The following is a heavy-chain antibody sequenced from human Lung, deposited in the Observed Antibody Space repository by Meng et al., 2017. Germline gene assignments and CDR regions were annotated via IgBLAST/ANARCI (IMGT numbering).Heavy chain of an antibody. D-gene: IGHD1/OR15-1a*01. J-gene: IGHJ2*01. Sequence: VQPTDWGAGLLKASETLSLTCAVYGGSFSGYYWSWIRQPPGKGLEWIGEINHSGSTNYNPSLKSRVTISVDTSKNQFSLKLSSVTAADTAVYYCARPKQANWYFDLWGRGTLVTVSS. V-gene: IGHV4-34*01. CDR3: ARPKQANWYFDL. CDR1: GGSFSGYY. CDR2: INHSGST.